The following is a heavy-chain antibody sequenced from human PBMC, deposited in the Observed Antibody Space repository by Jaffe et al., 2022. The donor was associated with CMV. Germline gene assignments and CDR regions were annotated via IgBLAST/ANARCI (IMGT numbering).Heavy chain of an antibody. V-gene: IGHV4-4*07. CDR3: AREAGQSWSYYYDSSGYYWDY. J-gene: IGHJ4*02. CDR2: IYTSGST. D-gene: IGHD3-22*01. Sequence: QVQLQESGPGLVKPSETLSLTCTVSGGSISSYYWSWIRQPAGKGLEWIGRIYTSGSTNYNPSLKSRVTMSVDTSKNQFSLKLSSVTAADTAVYYCAREAGQSWSYYYDSSGYYWDYWGQGTLVTVSS. CDR1: GGSISSYY.